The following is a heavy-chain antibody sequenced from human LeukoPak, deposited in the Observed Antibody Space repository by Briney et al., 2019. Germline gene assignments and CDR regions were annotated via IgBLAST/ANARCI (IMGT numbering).Heavy chain of an antibody. J-gene: IGHJ4*02. V-gene: IGHV3-23*01. D-gene: IGHD6-13*01. CDR3: AKPPGSSWYRPFDY. Sequence: PGGSLRLSCAASGFTFSSYAMSWVRQAPGKGLEWVSAISGSGGSTYYADSVKGRFTISRDNSKNTLYLQMNSLRAEDTAVYYRAKPPGSSWYRPFDYWGQGTLVTVSS. CDR1: GFTFSSYA. CDR2: ISGSGGST.